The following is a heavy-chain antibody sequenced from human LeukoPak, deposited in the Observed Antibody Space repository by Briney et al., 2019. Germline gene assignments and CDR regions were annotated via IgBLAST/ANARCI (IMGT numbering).Heavy chain of an antibody. V-gene: IGHV3-30*02. CDR1: GLTFSSYG. J-gene: IGHJ4*02. Sequence: GGSLRLSCAASGLTFSSYGMHWVRQAPGKGLEWVAFIRYDGSNKYYADSVKGRFTISRDNSKNTLYLQMNSLRAEDTAVYYCVKGNRGHSYGAYFDYWGQGTLVTVSS. CDR3: VKGNRGHSYGAYFDY. CDR2: IRYDGSNK. D-gene: IGHD5-18*01.